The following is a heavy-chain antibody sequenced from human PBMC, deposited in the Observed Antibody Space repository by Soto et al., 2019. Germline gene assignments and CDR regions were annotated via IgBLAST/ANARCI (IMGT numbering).Heavy chain of an antibody. Sequence: QVQLVESGGGVVQPGRSLRLSCAASGFTFSSYGMHWVRQAPGKGLEWVAVISYDGSNKYYADSVKGRFTISRDNSKNTMYLQMNSLRDADTAVYYCAKPRQITSLLLYYFDYWGQGNLVTVSS. V-gene: IGHV3-30*18. J-gene: IGHJ4*02. CDR1: GFTFSSYG. CDR3: AKPRQITSLLLYYFDY. CDR2: ISYDGSNK. D-gene: IGHD2-15*01.